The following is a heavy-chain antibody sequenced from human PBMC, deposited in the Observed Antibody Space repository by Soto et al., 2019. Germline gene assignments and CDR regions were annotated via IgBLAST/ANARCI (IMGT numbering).Heavy chain of an antibody. J-gene: IGHJ4*02. Sequence: QVQLVESGGGVVQPWTSLRLSCSAAGFTFSRYVMHWVRQAPGKGLHSLTLISYEGTNKKYAESVKGRFTISRDNSKNTVSLQMNTLRAEDTAVYYCVAAEKWLADTFDYWGQGTLVTVSS. CDR1: GFTFSRYV. D-gene: IGHD6-19*01. CDR3: VAAEKWLADTFDY. CDR2: ISYEGTNK. V-gene: IGHV3-30-3*01.